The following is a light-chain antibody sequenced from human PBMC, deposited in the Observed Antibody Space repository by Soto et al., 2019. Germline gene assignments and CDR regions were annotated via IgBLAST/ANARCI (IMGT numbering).Light chain of an antibody. CDR1: SANIGHNA. CDR3: AAWDDSLNGGV. J-gene: IGLJ3*02. V-gene: IGLV1-36*01. Sequence: QSVLTQPPSVSAAPRQRVTISCSGSSANIGHNAVSWYQQLPGKAPKLLIYYDDLLPSGVSDRFSGSKSGTSASLAISGLQSEDEADYYCAAWDDSLNGGVFGGGTKLTVL. CDR2: YDD.